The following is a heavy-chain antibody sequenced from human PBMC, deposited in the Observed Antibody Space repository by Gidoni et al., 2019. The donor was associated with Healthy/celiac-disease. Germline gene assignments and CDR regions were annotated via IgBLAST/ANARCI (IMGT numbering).Heavy chain of an antibody. V-gene: IGHV4-34*01. Sequence: QVQLQQWGAGLLKPSDTLSLTCAVYGWSFSGYYWSWIRHPPGKGLEWIGEINHSGSTNHNPSLKSRVTISVDTSKNQFSLKLSSVTAADTAVYYCARGAAAGTHWFDPWGQGTLVTVSS. D-gene: IGHD6-13*01. CDR1: GWSFSGYY. CDR2: INHSGST. CDR3: ARGAAAGTHWFDP. J-gene: IGHJ5*02.